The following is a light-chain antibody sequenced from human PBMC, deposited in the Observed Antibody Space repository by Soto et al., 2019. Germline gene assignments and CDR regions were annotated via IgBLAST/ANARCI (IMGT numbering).Light chain of an antibody. Sequence: QSVLTQPPSASGSPGQSVAISCTGTSSDVGGYNYVSWYQQHPGKAPKLIIYEVNKRPSGVPDRFSGSKSGNTASLTVSGLQAEDEADYYCTSYAGKINYVFGTGTKVTVL. V-gene: IGLV2-8*01. CDR1: SSDVGGYNY. J-gene: IGLJ1*01. CDR2: EVN. CDR3: TSYAGKINYV.